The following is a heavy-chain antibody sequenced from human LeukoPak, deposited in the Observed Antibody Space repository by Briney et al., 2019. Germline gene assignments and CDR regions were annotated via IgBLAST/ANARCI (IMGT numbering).Heavy chain of an antibody. CDR3: ARVGVVVVPAAQGTYYYGYYRDV. J-gene: IGHJ6*03. CDR2: INPNSGGT. Sequence: ASVKVSCKASLYTFPGHYMHWVSQAPGQGLEGMGWINPNSGGTNYAQKFKGSVTMTSDTSNITAYMKLSRLRSDDTAVYYCARVGVVVVPAAQGTYYYGYYRDVWGKGTTVTISS. D-gene: IGHD2-2*01. V-gene: IGHV1-2*02. CDR1: LYTFPGHY.